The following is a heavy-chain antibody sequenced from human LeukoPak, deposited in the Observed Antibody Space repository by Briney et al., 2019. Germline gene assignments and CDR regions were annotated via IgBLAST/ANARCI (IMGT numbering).Heavy chain of an antibody. V-gene: IGHV4-4*07. D-gene: IGHD6-13*01. CDR2: IYTSGST. Sequence: SETLSLTPTVAGGSISSYFLSCSRDRARKGLEWIGRIYTSGSTNYDPSLKSRVTMSVDTSKNQFSLKLSSVTAADTAVYYCARDESSSWTAWFDPWGQGTLVTVSS. CDR3: ARDESSSWTAWFDP. J-gene: IGHJ5*02. CDR1: GGSISSYF.